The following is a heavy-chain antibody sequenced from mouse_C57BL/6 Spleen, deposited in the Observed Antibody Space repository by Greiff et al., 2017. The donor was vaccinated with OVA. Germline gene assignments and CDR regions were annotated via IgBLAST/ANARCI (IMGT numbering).Heavy chain of an antibody. J-gene: IGHJ1*03. D-gene: IGHD1-1*01. Sequence: EVQRVESGGGLVKPGGSLKLSCAASGFTFSSYAMSWVRQTPEKRLEWVATISDGGSYTYYPDNVKGRFTISRDNAKNNLYLQMSHLKSEDTAMYYCARDLGYYGYWYFDVWGTGTTVTVSS. CDR1: GFTFSSYA. V-gene: IGHV5-4*01. CDR2: ISDGGSYT. CDR3: ARDLGYYGYWYFDV.